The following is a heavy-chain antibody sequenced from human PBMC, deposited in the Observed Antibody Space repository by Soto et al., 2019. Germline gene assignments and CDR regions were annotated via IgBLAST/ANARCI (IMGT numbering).Heavy chain of an antibody. CDR2: IYWDDDK. V-gene: IGHV2-5*02. D-gene: IGHD3-22*01. CDR1: GFSLSTSGVG. Sequence: QITLKESGHTLVKPTQTLTLTCTFSGFSLSTSGVGVGWIRQPPGKALEWLALIYWDDDKRYSPSLKSRLTITKDTSKNQVVLTMTNMDPVDTATYFCAHAGYYYDSSGYYYYFDYWGQGTLVTVSS. CDR3: AHAGYYYDSSGYYYYFDY. J-gene: IGHJ4*02.